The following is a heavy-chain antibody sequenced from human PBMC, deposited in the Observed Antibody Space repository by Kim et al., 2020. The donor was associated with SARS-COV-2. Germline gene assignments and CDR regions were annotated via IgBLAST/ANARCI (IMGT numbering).Heavy chain of an antibody. Sequence: GGSLRLFCAASGFTFSSYSMNWVRQAPGKGLEWVSSISSSSSYIYYADSVKGRFTISRDNAKNSLYLQMNSLRAEDTAVYYCARDPIVFLFYYYGRDVWGRGPTVSVSS. CDR2: ISSSSSYI. CDR3: ARDPIVFLFYYYGRDV. CDR1: GFTFSSYS. J-gene: IGHJ6*02. D-gene: IGHD2-21*01. V-gene: IGHV3-21*01.